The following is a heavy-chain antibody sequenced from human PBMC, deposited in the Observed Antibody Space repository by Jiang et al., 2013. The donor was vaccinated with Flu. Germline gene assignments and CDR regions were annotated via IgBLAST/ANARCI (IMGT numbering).Heavy chain of an antibody. CDR3: ARGQIRAELALDY. J-gene: IGHJ4*02. D-gene: IGHD3-10*01. CDR1: GGSISSYY. V-gene: IGHV4-59*01. Sequence: LLKPSETLSLTCTVSGGSISSYYWSWIRQPPGKGLEWIGYIYYSGSTNYNPSLKSRVTISVDTSKNQFSLKLSSVTAADTAVYYCARGQIRAELALDYWGQGTLVTVSS. CDR2: IYYSGST.